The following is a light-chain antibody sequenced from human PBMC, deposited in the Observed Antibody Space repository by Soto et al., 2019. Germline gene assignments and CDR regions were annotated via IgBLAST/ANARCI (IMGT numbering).Light chain of an antibody. V-gene: IGKV3-11*01. CDR1: QSVSSY. CDR3: QQRDIWPRT. Sequence: EVVLTQSPATLSLSPGERATLSCRATQSVSSYLTWYQQKPGQAPRLLIYDVSNRATGIPARFSGSGSGTDFTLTISSLEPEDFAVYYCQQRDIWPRTFGQGTKVDIK. J-gene: IGKJ1*01. CDR2: DVS.